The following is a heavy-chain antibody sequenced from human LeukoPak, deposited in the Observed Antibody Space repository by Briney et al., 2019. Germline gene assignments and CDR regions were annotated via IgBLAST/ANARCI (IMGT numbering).Heavy chain of an antibody. CDR3: VKALGTTDAFHI. D-gene: IGHD1-14*01. CDR2: ISWNSGSI. CDR1: GFTFDNYA. V-gene: IGHV3-9*03. Sequence: GGSLRLSCAASGFTFDNYAMHWVRRAPGKGLEWVSGISWNSGSIDYADSVKGRFTISRGNAKNSLYLQMNSLRVEDMALYYCVKALGTTDAFHIWGQGTMVTVSS. J-gene: IGHJ3*02.